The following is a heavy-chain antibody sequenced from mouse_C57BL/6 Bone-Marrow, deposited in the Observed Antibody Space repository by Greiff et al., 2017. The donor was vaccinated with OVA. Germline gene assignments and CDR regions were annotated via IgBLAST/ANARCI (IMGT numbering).Heavy chain of an antibody. CDR3: TDSTTVPSPAWFAY. CDR1: GFTFSNYW. Sequence: EVQLVESGGGLVQPGGSMKLSCVASGFTFSNYWMNWVRQSPEKGLEWVAQIRLKSDNYATHYAESVKGRFTISRDDSKSSVYLQMNNLRAEDTGSYYCTDSTTVPSPAWFAYWGQGTLVTVSA. D-gene: IGHD1-1*01. V-gene: IGHV6-3*01. CDR2: IRLKSDNYAT. J-gene: IGHJ3*01.